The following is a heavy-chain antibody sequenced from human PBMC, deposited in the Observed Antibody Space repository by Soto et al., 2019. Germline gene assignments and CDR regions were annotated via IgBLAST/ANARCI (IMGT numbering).Heavy chain of an antibody. CDR1: GDSTSSYY. Sequence: SETLSLTCPVSGDSTSSYYWSWIRQPPGKGLEWIGYIYYSGSTNYNPSLKSRVTISVDTSKNQFSLKLSSVTAADTAVYYCARGSHLAITMVRGVREARFDYWGQGTLVTVSS. J-gene: IGHJ4*02. CDR3: ARGSHLAITMVRGVREARFDY. CDR2: IYYSGST. V-gene: IGHV4-59*12. D-gene: IGHD3-10*01.